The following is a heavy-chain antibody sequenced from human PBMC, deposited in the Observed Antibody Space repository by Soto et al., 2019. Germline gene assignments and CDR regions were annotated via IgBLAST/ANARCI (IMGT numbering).Heavy chain of an antibody. CDR3: ARDPGTGCTNGVCFLFDY. CDR2: INPSGGST. CDR1: GYTFTSYY. J-gene: IGHJ4*02. Sequence: RASVKVSCKASGYTFTSYYMHWVRQAPGQGLEWMGIINPSGGSTSYAQKFQGRVTMTRDTSTSTVYMELSSLRSEDTAVYYCARDPGTGCTNGVCFLFDYWGQGTLVTVSS. V-gene: IGHV1-46*01. D-gene: IGHD2-8*01.